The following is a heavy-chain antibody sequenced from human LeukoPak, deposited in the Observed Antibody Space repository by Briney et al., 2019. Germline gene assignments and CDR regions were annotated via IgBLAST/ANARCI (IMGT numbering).Heavy chain of an antibody. CDR2: IYSGGST. CDR3: ARDGRRDGYTDLFDY. CDR1: GFTVSSNY. J-gene: IGHJ4*02. Sequence: RSGGSLRLSCAASGFTVSSNYMSWVRQAPGKGLEWVSVIYSGGSTYYADSVKGRFTISRDNSKNTLYLQMNSLRAEDTAVYYCARDGRRDGYTDLFDYWGQGTLVTVSS. D-gene: IGHD5-24*01. V-gene: IGHV3-53*01.